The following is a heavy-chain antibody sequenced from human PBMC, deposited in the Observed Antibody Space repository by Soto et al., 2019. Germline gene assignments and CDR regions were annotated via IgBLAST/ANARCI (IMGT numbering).Heavy chain of an antibody. J-gene: IGHJ6*02. V-gene: IGHV4-39*01. CDR2: MFYSGLT. Sequence: QLHLQESGPGLVKPSETLSLTCSVSGYSVSSSDYYWAWIRQPPGKGLEWIGSMFYSGLTYYNPSLKSRVTLSVDTSKNQVSVRLNSVTAADTAVYYCAPLSVSLSGPYGIHVWGQGTTVTVSS. D-gene: IGHD2-15*01. CDR3: APLSVSLSGPYGIHV. CDR1: GYSVSSSDYY.